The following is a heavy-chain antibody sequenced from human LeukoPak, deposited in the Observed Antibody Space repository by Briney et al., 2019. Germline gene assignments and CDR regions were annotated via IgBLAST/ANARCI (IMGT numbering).Heavy chain of an antibody. CDR1: GYTFTSYN. CDR3: ARRWTTFTDDYFDY. CDR2: ISGYNGHT. J-gene: IGHJ4*02. Sequence: ASVKVSCKASGYTFTSYNIAWLRQAPGQGLEWMGWISGYNGHTNYARRLQDRVTMTTDTSTSTAYLELRSLRSDDTAVLYCARRWTTFTDDYFDYWGQGTLVTVSS. D-gene: IGHD5-24*01. V-gene: IGHV1-18*04.